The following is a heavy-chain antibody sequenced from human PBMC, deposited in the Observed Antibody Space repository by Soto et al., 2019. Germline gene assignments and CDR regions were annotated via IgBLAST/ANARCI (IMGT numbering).Heavy chain of an antibody. CDR2: INSANGNT. Sequence: QLVQSGAEVKQPGASVKVSCKASGYTFTSHAIHWVRQAPGQRLEWMGWINSANGNTKYSQKFQGRATITRDSSASTAYMELSSLRSEDTAEYFCARGSSDWLPYFDYWGQGSLVTVSS. D-gene: IGHD3-9*01. CDR3: ARGSSDWLPYFDY. J-gene: IGHJ4*02. CDR1: GYTFTSHA. V-gene: IGHV1-3*01.